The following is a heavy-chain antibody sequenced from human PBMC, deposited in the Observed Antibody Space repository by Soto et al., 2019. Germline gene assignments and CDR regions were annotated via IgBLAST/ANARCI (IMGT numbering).Heavy chain of an antibody. J-gene: IGHJ4*02. Sequence: EVQVVESGGGLVQPGGSLRLSCAASGITFSSYAMHWVRQAPGKGLEYVSAISSNGGSTYYANSVKGRFTISRDNSKNSLYLQIGSLRAEDMAVYYCARAYARYYFDDWGQGTLVTVSS. CDR1: GITFSSYA. CDR3: ARAYARYYFDD. CDR2: ISSNGGST. V-gene: IGHV3-64*01. D-gene: IGHD4-17*01.